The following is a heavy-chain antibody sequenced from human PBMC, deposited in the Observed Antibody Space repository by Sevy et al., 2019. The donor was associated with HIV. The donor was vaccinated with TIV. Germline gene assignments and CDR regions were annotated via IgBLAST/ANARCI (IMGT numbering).Heavy chain of an antibody. CDR3: AGPASRWYDWFDP. V-gene: IGHV1-2*06. D-gene: IGHD6-19*01. CDR2: INPMNRDT. CDR1: GYNFIGYY. J-gene: IGHJ5*02. Sequence: AAVKVSCKASGYNFIGYYVHWVRQAPGQGLEWIGRINPMNRDTKYAQKFQGRVTMTRDMSVSTAYMEVSRLKSDDTAIYYCAGPASRWYDWFDPWGQGTRVAVSS.